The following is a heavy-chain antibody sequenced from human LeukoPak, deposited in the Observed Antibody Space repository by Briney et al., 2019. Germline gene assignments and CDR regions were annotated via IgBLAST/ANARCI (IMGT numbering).Heavy chain of an antibody. CDR2: ISYDGSNK. CDR1: GFTFSSYA. D-gene: IGHD3-3*01. V-gene: IGHV3-30-3*01. CDR3: ARHVPTYYDFWSGYYRGNFDY. J-gene: IGHJ4*02. Sequence: GGSLRLSCAASGFTFSSYAMHWVRQAPGKGLEWVAVISYDGSNKYYADSVKGRFTISRDNSKNTLYLQMNSLRAEDTAVYYCARHVPTYYDFWSGYYRGNFDYWGQGTLVTVSS.